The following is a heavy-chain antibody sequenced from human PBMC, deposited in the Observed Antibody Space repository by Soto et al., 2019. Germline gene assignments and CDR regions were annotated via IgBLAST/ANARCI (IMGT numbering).Heavy chain of an antibody. CDR1: GFTFSSFG. J-gene: IGHJ4*02. CDR3: AKDRWGDFGDLNLPGY. CDR2: ISDDGSSK. Sequence: QVLLVESGGGVVQPGRSLRISCAVSGFTFSSFGMHWVRQAPGKGLEWVVVISDDGSSKHYADSLKGRFTISRDNSNNTLYLQMDSLGPEDTAVYYCAKDRWGDFGDLNLPGYWGQGTLVTVSS. D-gene: IGHD4-17*01. V-gene: IGHV3-30*18.